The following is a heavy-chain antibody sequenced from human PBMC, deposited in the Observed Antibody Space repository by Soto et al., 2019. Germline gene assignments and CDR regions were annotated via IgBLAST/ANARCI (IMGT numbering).Heavy chain of an antibody. J-gene: IGHJ4*02. V-gene: IGHV6-1*01. D-gene: IGHD3-16*02. CDR1: GDSVSSNSAA. CDR2: TYHRSKWYN. CDR3: ARDAYDYVWGYYRHFDY. Sequence: QVQLQQSGPGLVKPSQPLSLTCAISGDSVSSNSAAWNWIRQSPSRGLEWLGRTYHRSKWYNDYSVSVKSRITVNPDTSKNQFSLQLNSVTPEDTAVYYCARDAYDYVWGYYRHFDYWGQGILVTVSS.